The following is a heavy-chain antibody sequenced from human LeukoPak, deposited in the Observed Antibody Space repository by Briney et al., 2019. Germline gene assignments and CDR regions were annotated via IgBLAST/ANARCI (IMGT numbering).Heavy chain of an antibody. V-gene: IGHV3-30*04. CDR3: ARRRDGYNPELDY. CDR1: GFTFSRSA. D-gene: IGHD5-24*01. Sequence: SGGSLRLSCAASGFTFSRSAMHWVRPPPGKGLEWMAVISNDGMRKFHADSVKGRFTISRDNSKNTLYLQMDSLTTEDTALYYCARRRDGYNPELDYWGQGTLVTVSS. J-gene: IGHJ4*02. CDR2: ISNDGMRK.